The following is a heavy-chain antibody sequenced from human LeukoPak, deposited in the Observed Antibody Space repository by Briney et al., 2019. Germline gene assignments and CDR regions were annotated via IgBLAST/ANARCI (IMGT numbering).Heavy chain of an antibody. CDR1: GFTFDDYA. CDR2: ISGDGGST. CDR3: AKAVEQQPFDY. D-gene: IGHD6-13*01. Sequence: PGGSLRLSCAASGFTFDDYAMHWVRQAPGKGLEWVSLISGDGGSTYYADSVKGRFTISRDNSKKSLYLQMNSLRTEDTALYYWAKAVEQQPFDYWGQGTLVTVSS. J-gene: IGHJ4*02. V-gene: IGHV3-43*02.